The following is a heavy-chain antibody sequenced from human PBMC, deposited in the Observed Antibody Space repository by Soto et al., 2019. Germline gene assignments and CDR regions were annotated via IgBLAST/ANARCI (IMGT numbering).Heavy chain of an antibody. J-gene: IGHJ6*02. CDR2: ISISKGKT. D-gene: IGHD5-12*01. Sequence: QVQLVQSGAEVKRPGASVKVSCKASGYTFRNYDVAWVRRAPGHGLEWMGWISISKGKTYYQESLQGRVTMTMDTDTTTAYMEVRSLRSDDTAVYYCVRKGYIGNFGLDVWGQGTTVTVSS. V-gene: IGHV1-18*01. CDR1: GYTFRNYD. CDR3: VRKGYIGNFGLDV.